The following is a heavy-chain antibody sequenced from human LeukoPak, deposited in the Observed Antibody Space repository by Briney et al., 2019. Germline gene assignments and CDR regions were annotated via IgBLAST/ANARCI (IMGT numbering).Heavy chain of an antibody. CDR3: AIRYVPPGDY. Sequence: HPGGSLRLSCAASGFTFSSYAMSWVRQAPGKGLEWVSAIRGSGGSTYYADSVKGRFTISRDNSKNTLYLQMNSLRAEDTAVYYCAIRYVPPGDYWGQGTLVTVSS. D-gene: IGHD3-16*01. CDR1: GFTFSSYA. J-gene: IGHJ4*02. CDR2: IRGSGGST. V-gene: IGHV3-23*01.